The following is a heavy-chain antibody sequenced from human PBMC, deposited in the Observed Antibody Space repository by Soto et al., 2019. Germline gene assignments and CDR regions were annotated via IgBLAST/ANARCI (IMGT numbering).Heavy chain of an antibody. D-gene: IGHD1-1*01. Sequence: GGSLRLSCAASGFTFNSYAMNWVRQAPGKGLEWVSSISGGGGGTYYADSVKGRLTISRDNSKNTLYLQMNSLRSEDTAVYYCARDDWNDVSINFDYWGQGTLVTVS. CDR3: ARDDWNDVSINFDY. CDR2: ISGGGGGT. CDR1: GFTFNSYA. J-gene: IGHJ4*02. V-gene: IGHV3-23*01.